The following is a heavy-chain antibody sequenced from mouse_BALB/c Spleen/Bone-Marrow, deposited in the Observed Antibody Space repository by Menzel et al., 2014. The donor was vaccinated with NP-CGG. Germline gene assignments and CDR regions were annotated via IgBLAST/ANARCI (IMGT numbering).Heavy chain of an antibody. D-gene: IGHD3-2*02. CDR1: GFTFSSFG. CDR2: ISSGSSTI. Sequence: EVKLMESGGGLVLPGGSRKLSCAASGFTFSSFGMRWVRQAPEKGLEWVAYISSGSSTIYYADTVKGRSTISRDNPKNTLFLQMTSLRSEDTAMYYCAIRAYWGQGTLVTVSA. V-gene: IGHV5-17*02. CDR3: AIRAY. J-gene: IGHJ3*01.